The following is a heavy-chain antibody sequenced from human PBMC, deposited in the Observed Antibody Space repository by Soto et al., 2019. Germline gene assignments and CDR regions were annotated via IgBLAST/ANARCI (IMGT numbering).Heavy chain of an antibody. V-gene: IGHV3-23*01. CDR2: ISSSGGSR. Sequence: EEQVSESGGALVQPGGSLRLSCAASGFNFNTFAMSWIRQAPGKGLEWVSHISSSGGSRDYADSVRGRFTISRDNSKNALFLQMNSLRADDTATSYCAKDPPSPWTANWVDPWGKGTLVTVSS. J-gene: IGHJ5*02. CDR3: AKDPPSPWTANWVDP. D-gene: IGHD1-1*01. CDR1: GFNFNTFA.